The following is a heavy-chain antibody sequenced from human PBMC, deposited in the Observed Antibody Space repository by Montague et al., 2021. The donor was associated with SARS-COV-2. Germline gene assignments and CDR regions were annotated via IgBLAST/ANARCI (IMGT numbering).Heavy chain of an antibody. V-gene: IGHV4-4*02. CDR1: GVSITSNNW. Sequence: SETLSLTCDVSGVSITSNNWWNWVRQSPEKGLEWIGEVHPSGSTXYNPSLMSRVTISVDESKNQFSLKVNSVAAADTAVYFCATVAGGCSSHSWYLDFWGQGTLVTVSS. D-gene: IGHD2-2*01. CDR3: ATVAGGCSSHSWYLDF. J-gene: IGHJ4*02. CDR2: VHPSGST.